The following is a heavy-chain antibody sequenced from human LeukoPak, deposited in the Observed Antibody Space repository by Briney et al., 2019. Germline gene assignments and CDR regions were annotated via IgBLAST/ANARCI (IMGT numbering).Heavy chain of an antibody. J-gene: IGHJ4*02. V-gene: IGHV3-23*01. CDR3: ARDLSDYDYVWGSGDY. D-gene: IGHD3-16*01. CDR1: EFDFSSHA. CDR2: ISISGSKT. Sequence: PGGSLRLSCAASEFDFSSHAMTWVRQAPGKGLEWVSAISISGSKTYYADSVKGRFTISRDNSKNTLYLQMNSLRAEDTAVYYCARDLSDYDYVWGSGDYWGQGTLVTVSS.